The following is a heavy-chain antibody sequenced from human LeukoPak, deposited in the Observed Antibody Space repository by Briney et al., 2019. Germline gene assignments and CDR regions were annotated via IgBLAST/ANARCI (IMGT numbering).Heavy chain of an antibody. D-gene: IGHD3-10*01. Sequence: GASVKVSCKASGYTFTSYSISWVRQAPGQGLEWMGWISAYNGNTNYAQKLQGRVTMTTDTSTSTAYMELRSLRSDDTAVYYCASSRNYYGNGRGGAFDIWGQRTMVTVSS. V-gene: IGHV1-18*01. CDR3: ASSRNYYGNGRGGAFDI. CDR1: GYTFTSYS. CDR2: ISAYNGNT. J-gene: IGHJ3*02.